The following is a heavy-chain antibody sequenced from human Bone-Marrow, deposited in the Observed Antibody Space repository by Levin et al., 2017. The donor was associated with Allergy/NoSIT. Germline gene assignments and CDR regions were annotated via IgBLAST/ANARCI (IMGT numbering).Heavy chain of an antibody. CDR1: GGSLSSSTYY. Sequence: PSETLSLTCTVSGGSLSSSTYYWGWLRQPPGKGLEWIASISYSGSTYYNPSLKSRVAMSIDTSKNQFSLRLSSVTAADTAVYYCAREVLGIAIIGVVDYWGRGTLVTVSS. J-gene: IGHJ4*02. D-gene: IGHD3-3*01. CDR3: AREVLGIAIIGVVDY. V-gene: IGHV4-39*07. CDR2: ISYSGST.